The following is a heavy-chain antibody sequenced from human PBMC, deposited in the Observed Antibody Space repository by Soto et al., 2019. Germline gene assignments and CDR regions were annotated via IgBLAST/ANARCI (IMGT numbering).Heavy chain of an antibody. Sequence: QITLKESGPTLVEPTEALALTCSFPGFSLTKSPVGVGWFRQPPGKALEWLAVIYWDDDKRYNPSLKARITMTKDTFRNQVALTLTDMEPEDTATYFCAHRLGGSSWNDGFFDFWGQGLPVTVS. D-gene: IGHD1-1*01. CDR2: IYWDDDK. V-gene: IGHV2-5*02. CDR3: AHRLGGSSWNDGFFDF. CDR1: GFSLTKSPVG. J-gene: IGHJ4*02.